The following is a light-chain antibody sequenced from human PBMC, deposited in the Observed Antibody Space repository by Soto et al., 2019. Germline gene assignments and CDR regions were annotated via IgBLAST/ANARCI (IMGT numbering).Light chain of an antibody. CDR3: QKYNSAPLT. CDR1: QGISNY. Sequence: DIQMTQSPSSLSASVGDRVTITCRASQGISNYLAWYQQKPGKVPKLLIYAASTLQSGVPSRFSDSGSGTDFTLTISSLQPEDVATYYCQKYNSAPLTFGGGNKVDIK. CDR2: AAS. J-gene: IGKJ4*01. V-gene: IGKV1-27*01.